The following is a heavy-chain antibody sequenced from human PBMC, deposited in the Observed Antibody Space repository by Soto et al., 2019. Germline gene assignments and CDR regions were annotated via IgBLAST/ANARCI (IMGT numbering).Heavy chain of an antibody. CDR1: GGSISSSSYY. V-gene: IGHV4-39*01. D-gene: IGHD2-2*01. CDR3: ARQGPIVVVPAATKNWFDP. Sequence: SETLSVTCTVSGGSISSSSYYWGWIRQPPGKGLEWIGSIYYSGSTYYNPSLKSRVTISVDTSKNQFSLKLSSVTAADTAVYYCARQGPIVVVPAATKNWFDPWGQGTLVTVSS. CDR2: IYYSGST. J-gene: IGHJ5*02.